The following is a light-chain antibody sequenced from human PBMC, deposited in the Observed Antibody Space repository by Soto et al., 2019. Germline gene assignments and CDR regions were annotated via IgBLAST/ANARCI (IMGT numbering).Light chain of an antibody. CDR1: SSDVGGYNY. Sequence: QSALTQPPSASGSPGQSVTISCTGTSSDVGGYNYVSWYQQHPGKAPKLMIYEVSKRPSGVPARFSGSKSGNTASLTVSGLQAEDEADYYCSSYAGSNDFVFGPGTKVTVL. J-gene: IGLJ1*01. CDR3: SSYAGSNDFV. CDR2: EVS. V-gene: IGLV2-8*01.